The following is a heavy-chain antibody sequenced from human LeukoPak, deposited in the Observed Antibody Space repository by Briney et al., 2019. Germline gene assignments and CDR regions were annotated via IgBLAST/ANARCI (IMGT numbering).Heavy chain of an antibody. J-gene: IGHJ4*02. CDR1: GFSFTSYW. D-gene: IGHD3/OR15-3a*01. CDR3: ARFWTGYSDY. CDR2: IYPADSDT. Sequence: GESLKIFSKGSGFSFTSYWFGWVRQMPGKGLEWMGLIYPADSDTRYSPSFQGQVTISADRSISTAYLQWSSLKASDTAMYYCARFWTGYSDYWGQGTLVTVSS. V-gene: IGHV5-51*01.